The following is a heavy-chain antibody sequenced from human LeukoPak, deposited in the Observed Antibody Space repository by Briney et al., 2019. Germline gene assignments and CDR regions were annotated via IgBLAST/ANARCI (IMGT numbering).Heavy chain of an antibody. CDR1: GFTFSSYG. V-gene: IGHV3-30*02. CDR3: AKDPRITIFGVVNVRFDY. D-gene: IGHD3-3*01. J-gene: IGHJ4*02. Sequence: GGSLRLSCAASGFTFSSYGMHWVRQAPGKGLEWVAFIRYDGSNKYYADSVKGRFTISRDNSKNTLYLQMNSLRAEDTAEYYCAKDPRITIFGVVNVRFDYWGQGTLVTVSS. CDR2: IRYDGSNK.